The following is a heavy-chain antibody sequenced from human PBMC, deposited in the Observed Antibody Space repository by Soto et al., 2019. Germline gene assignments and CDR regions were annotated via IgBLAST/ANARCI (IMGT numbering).Heavy chain of an antibody. CDR1: GGSISSSNW. CDR3: ARERERGYSDSSGFPDY. J-gene: IGHJ4*02. D-gene: IGHD3-22*01. CDR2: IYHSGST. Sequence: QVQLQESGPGLVKPSGTLSLTCAVSGGSISSSNWWSWVRQPPGKGLEWIGEIYHSGSTNYNPSLKSRVTISVDKSKHQFSLKLSSVTAADTAVYYCARERERGYSDSSGFPDYWGQGTLVTVSS. V-gene: IGHV4-4*02.